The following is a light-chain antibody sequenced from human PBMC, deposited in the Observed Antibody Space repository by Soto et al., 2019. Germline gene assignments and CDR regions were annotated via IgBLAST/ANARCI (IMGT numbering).Light chain of an antibody. V-gene: IGLV2-14*01. J-gene: IGLJ1*01. CDR1: SSDVGGYNY. CDR2: EVS. CDR3: NSYTSSSTYV. Sequence: QSVLTQPASVSGSPGQSITISCTGTSSDVGGYNYVSWYQQHPGKAPKLMIYEVSNRPSGVSNRFSGSKSGNTASLTISGLQAEDEADYCCNSYTSSSTYVFGTGTKVTVL.